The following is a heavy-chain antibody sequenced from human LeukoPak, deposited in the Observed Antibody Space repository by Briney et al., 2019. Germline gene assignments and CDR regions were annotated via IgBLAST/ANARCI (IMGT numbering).Heavy chain of an antibody. CDR1: GVTLSSYA. V-gene: IGHV3-23*01. Sequence: GGSLRLSCAASGVTLSSYAMSWARQAPGKGLEWVSAISGSGGNTYYADSVKGRFTISRDNSKNTLYLQMNSLRAEDTAVYYCAKEIMETTYFDYWGQGTLVTVSS. CDR2: ISGSGGNT. J-gene: IGHJ4*02. CDR3: AKEIMETTYFDY. D-gene: IGHD3-16*01.